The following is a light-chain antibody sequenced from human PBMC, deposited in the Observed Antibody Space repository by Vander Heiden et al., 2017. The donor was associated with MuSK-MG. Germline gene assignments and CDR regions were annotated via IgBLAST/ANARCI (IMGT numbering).Light chain of an antibody. Sequence: QSVLTQPPSVSGAPGQRVTISSTGSSSNIGAGYDVHWYQQLPGTAPKLLIYGNSNRPSGVPDRFSGSKSGTSASLAITGLQAEDEADYYCQSYDSSLSGYVFGTGTKVTVL. J-gene: IGLJ1*01. CDR1: SSNIGAGYD. CDR2: GNS. V-gene: IGLV1-40*01. CDR3: QSYDSSLSGYV.